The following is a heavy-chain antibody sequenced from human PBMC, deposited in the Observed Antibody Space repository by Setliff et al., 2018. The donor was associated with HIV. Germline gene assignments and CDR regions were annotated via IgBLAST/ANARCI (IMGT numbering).Heavy chain of an antibody. Sequence: SETLSLTCTVSGGSTSTSGYYWGWIRQPPGKGREWVGRINPSGSSNYNPSLNIRVTVSLDTSKNQFSLKLSSVTAADTAVYYCARERDDSGDYLSLFVHWGQGALVTVSS. D-gene: IGHD4-17*01. V-gene: IGHV4-39*07. CDR3: ARERDDSGDYLSLFVH. CDR2: INPSGSS. CDR1: GGSTSTSGYY. J-gene: IGHJ4*02.